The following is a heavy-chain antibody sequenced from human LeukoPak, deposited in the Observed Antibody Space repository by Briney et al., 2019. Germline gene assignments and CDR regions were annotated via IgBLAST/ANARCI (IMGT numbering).Heavy chain of an antibody. CDR3: ARDRSLTEGNWFHP. Sequence: PGGSLRLSCAASGFTFSSYAMHWVRQAPGKGLEWVAVTSYDGSTKYYADSVKGRFTISRDNPKNTLYLQMNSLRAEDTAAYYCARDRSLTEGNWFHPWGQGTLVTVSS. D-gene: IGHD4-11*01. CDR1: GFTFSSYA. CDR2: TSYDGSTK. J-gene: IGHJ5*02. V-gene: IGHV3-30-3*01.